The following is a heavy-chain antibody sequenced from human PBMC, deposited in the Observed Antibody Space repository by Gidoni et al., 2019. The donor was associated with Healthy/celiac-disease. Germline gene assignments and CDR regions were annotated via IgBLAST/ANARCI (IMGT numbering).Heavy chain of an antibody. CDR1: GFTFSDYY. V-gene: IGHV3-11*05. Sequence: QVQLVESGGGLVKTGGSLRLPCAASGFTFSDYYMSWIRQAPGKGLEWVSYISSSSSYTNYADSVKGRFTISRDNAKNSLYLQMNSLRAEDTAVYYCARLWGYSYGRDYWGQGTLVTVSS. CDR2: ISSSSSYT. CDR3: ARLWGYSYGRDY. J-gene: IGHJ4*02. D-gene: IGHD5-18*01.